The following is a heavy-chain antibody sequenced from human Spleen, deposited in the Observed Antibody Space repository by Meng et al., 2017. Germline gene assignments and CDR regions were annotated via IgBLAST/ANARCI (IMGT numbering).Heavy chain of an antibody. V-gene: IGHV4-34*01. CDR1: GGSFSGYY. J-gene: IGHJ2*01. CDR2: INHSGST. D-gene: IGHD3-22*01. CDR3: VFDSSGDWYFDL. Sequence: HVQLQQWGAGLLKPASTLSLTSAVYGGSFSGYYWSWIRQPPGKGLEWIGEINHSGSTNYNPSLKSRVTISVDTSKNQFSLKLSSVTAADTAVYYCVFDSSGDWYFDLWGRGTLVTVSS.